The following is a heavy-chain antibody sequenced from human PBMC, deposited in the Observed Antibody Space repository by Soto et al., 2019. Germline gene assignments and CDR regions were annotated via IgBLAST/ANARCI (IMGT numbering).Heavy chain of an antibody. V-gene: IGHV4-59*01. D-gene: IGHD6-13*01. CDR3: ARESLMAAAGTYYYYGMDV. CDR1: GGSISSYS. CDR2: IHYNGNT. J-gene: IGHJ6*02. Sequence: PSETLSLTCTVSGGSISSYSWSWVRQPPGKGLEWIGNIHYNGNTKYNPSLKSRVSMSVDTSKNQFSLKLSSVTAADTAVYYCARESLMAAAGTYYYYGMDVWGQGTTVTVS.